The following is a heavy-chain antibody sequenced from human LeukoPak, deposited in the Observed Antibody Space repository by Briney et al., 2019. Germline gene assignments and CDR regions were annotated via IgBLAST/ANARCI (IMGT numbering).Heavy chain of an antibody. CDR1: GSHFTNYW. CDR3: ARVEQDSSSWYVY. V-gene: IGHV5-51*01. J-gene: IGHJ4*02. Sequence: GESLKISCKVSGSHFTNYWIGWVRQMPGKGLEWMGIIYPGDSDTRYSPSFQGQVTISADKSISTAYLQWSSLKASDTAMYYCARVEQDSSSWYVYWGQGTLVTVSS. D-gene: IGHD6-13*01. CDR2: IYPGDSDT.